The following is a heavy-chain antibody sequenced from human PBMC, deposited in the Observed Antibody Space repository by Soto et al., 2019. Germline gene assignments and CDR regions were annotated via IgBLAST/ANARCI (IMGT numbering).Heavy chain of an antibody. Sequence: EVQLVESGGGLIQPGGSLRLSCAVSGFTVSNNYMSWVRQAPGKGLEGVSVIYSGGYTAYGDSVKGRFTISRDNSKNTFYMQKNSLRAHGKAVFYGATQRGGGGYWGQGTLVTVSS. CDR1: GFTVSNNY. CDR3: ATQRGGGGY. D-gene: IGHD6-25*01. CDR2: IYSGGYT. V-gene: IGHV3-53*01. J-gene: IGHJ4*02.